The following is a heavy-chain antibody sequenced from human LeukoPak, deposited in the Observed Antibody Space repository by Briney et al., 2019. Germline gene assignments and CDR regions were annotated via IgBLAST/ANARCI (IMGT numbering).Heavy chain of an antibody. CDR2: IYYSGST. CDR1: GFTFSDYY. D-gene: IGHD4-11*01. Sequence: LRLSCAASGFTFSDYYMSWIRQLPGKGLEWIGSIYYSGSTYYNPSLKSRVTISVDTSKNQFSLKLSSVTAADTAVYYCARDHGPTVATSPFYSYYMDVWGKGTTVTVSS. CDR3: ARDHGPTVATSPFYSYYMDV. J-gene: IGHJ6*03. V-gene: IGHV4-38-2*02.